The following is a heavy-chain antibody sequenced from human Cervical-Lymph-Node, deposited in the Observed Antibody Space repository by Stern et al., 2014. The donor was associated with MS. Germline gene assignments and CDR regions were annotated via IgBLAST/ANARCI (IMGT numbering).Heavy chain of an antibody. CDR1: GYSFTSYW. CDR2: IYPGDSDT. D-gene: IGHD5-24*01. V-gene: IGHV5-51*01. Sequence: VQLVESGAEVKKPGESLKISCKGSGYSFTSYWIGWVRQIPGKGLELMGLIYPGDSDTRYSPSFQGQVTISADKSISTAYLQWSSLKASDTAMYYCARQMATAIQGLDYWGQGTLVTVSS. J-gene: IGHJ4*02. CDR3: ARQMATAIQGLDY.